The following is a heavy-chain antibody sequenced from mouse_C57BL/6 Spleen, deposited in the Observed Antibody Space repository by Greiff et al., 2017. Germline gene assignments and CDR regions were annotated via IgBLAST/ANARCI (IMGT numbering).Heavy chain of an antibody. J-gene: IGHJ4*01. V-gene: IGHV5-17*01. CDR1: GFTFSDYG. D-gene: IGHD2-2*01. CDR3: ASYGYEDAMDY. Sequence: EVKLQESGGGLVKPGGSLKLSCAASGFTFSDYGMHWVRQAPEKGLEWVAYISSGSSTIYYADTVKGRFTISRDNAKNTLFLQMTSLRSEDTAMYYCASYGYEDAMDYWGQGTSVTVSS. CDR2: ISSGSSTI.